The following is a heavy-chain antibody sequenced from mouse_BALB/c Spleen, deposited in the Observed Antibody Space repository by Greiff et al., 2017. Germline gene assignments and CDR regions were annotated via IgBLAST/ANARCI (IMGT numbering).Heavy chain of an antibody. CDR2: IYPGDGST. J-gene: IGHJ4*01. CDR3: AITTVQSYAMDY. D-gene: IGHD1-1*01. Sequence: SGPELVKPGALVKISCKASGYTFTSYDINWVKQRPGQGLEWIGWIYPGDGSTKYNEKFKGKATLTADKSSSTAYMQLSSLTSENSAVYFCAITTVQSYAMDYWGQGTSVTVSS. V-gene: IGHV1S33*01. CDR1: GYTFTSYD.